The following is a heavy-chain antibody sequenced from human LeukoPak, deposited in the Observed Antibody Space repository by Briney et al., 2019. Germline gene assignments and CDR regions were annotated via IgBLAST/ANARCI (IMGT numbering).Heavy chain of an antibody. CDR3: ASLAGYCSSTSCYGRYAADFDC. Sequence: GASVKVSCKASGYTFTSYYMHWVRQAPGQGLEWMGIINPSGGSTSYAQKFQGRVTMTRDTSTSTVYMELSSLRSEDTAVYYCASLAGYCSSTSCYGRYAADFDCWGQGTLVTVSS. CDR2: INPSGGST. D-gene: IGHD2-2*01. CDR1: GYTFTSYY. V-gene: IGHV1-46*01. J-gene: IGHJ4*02.